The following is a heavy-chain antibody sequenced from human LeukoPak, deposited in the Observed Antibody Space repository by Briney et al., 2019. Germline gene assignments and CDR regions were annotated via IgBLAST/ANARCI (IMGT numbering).Heavy chain of an antibody. CDR3: AREVVPPAINWFAP. Sequence: ASVKVSCKASGYTFTGYYMHWVRQAPGRGLEWMGWINPNSGGTNYAQKFQGRVTMTRDTSISTAYMELSRLRSDDTAVYYCAREVVPPAINWFAPGGKEPLVPASS. D-gene: IGHD2-2*01. CDR2: INPNSGGT. J-gene: IGHJ5*02. CDR1: GYTFTGYY. V-gene: IGHV1-2*02.